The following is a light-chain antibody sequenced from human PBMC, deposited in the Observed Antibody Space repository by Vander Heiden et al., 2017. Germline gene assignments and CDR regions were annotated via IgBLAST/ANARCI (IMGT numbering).Light chain of an antibody. CDR2: AAS. CDR3: QQSYSTPRT. V-gene: IGKV1-39*01. Sequence: DIQMTQSPSSLSASVGDRVTITCRASQSISSYLNWYQQKPGKAPKLLIYAASSFQSGVPSRFSGSRSGTDFTLTISSLQPEDFATYYCQQSYSTPRTFGGGTKVEIK. CDR1: QSISSY. J-gene: IGKJ4*01.